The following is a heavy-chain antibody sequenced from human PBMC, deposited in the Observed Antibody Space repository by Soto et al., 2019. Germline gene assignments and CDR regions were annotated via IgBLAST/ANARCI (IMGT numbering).Heavy chain of an antibody. J-gene: IGHJ4*02. V-gene: IGHV3-23*01. CDR2: FGGGGSTT. CDR1: GFTFSNYA. Sequence: EVQLLASGGGLVQPGGSLRLSCAASGFTFSNYAMTWVRQAPGKGLEWVSAFGGGGSTTYYAVSVRGRFSISRDNSESTLFLQMHSLRAEDTALYYCAAVDSNTWYVGWYFDYWGQGILVTVSP. D-gene: IGHD6-13*01. CDR3: AAVDSNTWYVGWYFDY.